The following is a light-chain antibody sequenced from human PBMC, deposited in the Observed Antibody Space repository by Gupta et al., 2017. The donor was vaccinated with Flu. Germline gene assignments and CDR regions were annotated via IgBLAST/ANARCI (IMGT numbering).Light chain of an antibody. Sequence: QSVLTQPPSVSAAPGQKVTISCSGSSSNVGTNYVSWYQHLPGTAPKLLIYDNTKRPSGIPDRFSGSRSGTSATLAITGLQTGDEADYYCGSWDSSLSGVIFGGGTKLTVL. CDR3: GSWDSSLSGVI. CDR2: DNT. V-gene: IGLV1-51*01. CDR1: SSNVGTNY. J-gene: IGLJ2*01.